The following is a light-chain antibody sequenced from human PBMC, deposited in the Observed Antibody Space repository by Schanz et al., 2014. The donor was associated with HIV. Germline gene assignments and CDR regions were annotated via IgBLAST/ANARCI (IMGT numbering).Light chain of an antibody. CDR2: GAF. Sequence: IQMTQSPSTLSASVGDRITITCRASQSISEWLAWYQQKPGKAPSLLVFGAFSLQDGVPSRFSASVSGTEFTLTISSLQPEDFATYYCLQDYNYPYTFGQGTKLEIK. CDR3: LQDYNYPYT. J-gene: IGKJ2*01. V-gene: IGKV1-6*01. CDR1: QSISEW.